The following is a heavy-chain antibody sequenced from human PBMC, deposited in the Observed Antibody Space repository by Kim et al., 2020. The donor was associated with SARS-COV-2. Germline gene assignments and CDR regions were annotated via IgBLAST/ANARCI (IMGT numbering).Heavy chain of an antibody. CDR1: GFIFSNYW. V-gene: IGHV3-7*01. Sequence: GGSLRLSCAASGFIFSNYWMSWVRQAPAKGLEWVATIKNDGSEKYSVDSVKGRFTISRDNAKDSVSLQMNSLRAEDTAVYYCQRDEKWGCGTLVTVSS. J-gene: IGHJ2*01. CDR2: IKNDGSEK. CDR3: QRDEK.